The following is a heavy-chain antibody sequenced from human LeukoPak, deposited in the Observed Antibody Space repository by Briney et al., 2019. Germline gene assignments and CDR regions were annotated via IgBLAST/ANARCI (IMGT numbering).Heavy chain of an antibody. V-gene: IGHV3-23*01. Sequence: PGGSLRLXCAASGFTFSSYAMSWVRQAPGKGLEWVSAISGSGGSTYYADSVKGRFTISRDNSKNTLYLQMNSLRAEDTAVYYCANLAPYYYDSSGYYHLAYWGQGTLVTVSS. CDR2: ISGSGGST. CDR3: ANLAPYYYDSSGYYHLAY. J-gene: IGHJ4*02. CDR1: GFTFSSYA. D-gene: IGHD3-22*01.